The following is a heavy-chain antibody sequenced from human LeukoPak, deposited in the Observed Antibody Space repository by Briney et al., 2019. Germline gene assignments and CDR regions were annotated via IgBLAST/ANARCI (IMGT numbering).Heavy chain of an antibody. D-gene: IGHD3-3*01. J-gene: IGHJ6*03. V-gene: IGHV3-23*01. CDR2: ISGSGGST. CDR3: AKDGGILEWLPYYMDV. Sequence: GGSLRLSCAASGFTLSGYWMSWVRRAPGKGLEWVSAISGSGGSTYYADSVTGRFTISRDNSKNTLYLQMNSLRAEDTAVYYCAKDGGILEWLPYYMDVWGKGTTVTVSS. CDR1: GFTLSGYW.